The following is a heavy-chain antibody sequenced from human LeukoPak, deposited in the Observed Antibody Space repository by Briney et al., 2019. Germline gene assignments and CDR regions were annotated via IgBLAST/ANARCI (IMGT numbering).Heavy chain of an antibody. V-gene: IGHV4-34*01. CDR3: TRHLPGATWFDP. D-gene: IGHD1-26*01. CDR2: INHSGST. Sequence: NASETLSLTCAVYGGSFSGYYWSWIRQPPGKGLEWIGEINHSGSTNYNPSLKSRVTMSVDTSKNQFSLRLSSVTAADTAVYYCTRHLPGATWFDPWGQGTQVTVSS. CDR1: GGSFSGYY. J-gene: IGHJ5*02.